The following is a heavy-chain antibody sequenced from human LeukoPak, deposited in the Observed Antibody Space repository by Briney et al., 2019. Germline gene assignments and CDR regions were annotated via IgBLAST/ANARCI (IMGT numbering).Heavy chain of an antibody. CDR1: GFTFSSYA. V-gene: IGHV3-23*01. D-gene: IGHD3-22*01. J-gene: IGHJ3*02. Sequence: GGSLRLSCAASGFTFSSYAMSWVRQAPGKGLEWVSAISGSGGSTYYADSVKGRFTISRDNAKNSLYLQMNSLRAEDTAVYYCARDFDSSGYYEVGDAFDIWGQGTMVTVSS. CDR3: ARDFDSSGYYEVGDAFDI. CDR2: ISGSGGST.